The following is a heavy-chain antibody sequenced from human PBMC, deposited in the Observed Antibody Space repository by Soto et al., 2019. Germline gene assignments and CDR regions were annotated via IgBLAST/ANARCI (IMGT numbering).Heavy chain of an antibody. CDR1: GVTLSNFG. CDR3: VGEVCSRY. Sequence: QVQLVESGGGVVQPGRSLRLSCAASGVTLSNFGMHWVRQAPGKGLEWVAVISRDGSTMFYADSVKGRFTISRDSSRNTLYLQMNSLRAEDTAVYHCVGEVCSRYWGQGTLVTVSS. V-gene: IGHV3-30*03. J-gene: IGHJ4*02. D-gene: IGHD2-21*01. CDR2: ISRDGSTM.